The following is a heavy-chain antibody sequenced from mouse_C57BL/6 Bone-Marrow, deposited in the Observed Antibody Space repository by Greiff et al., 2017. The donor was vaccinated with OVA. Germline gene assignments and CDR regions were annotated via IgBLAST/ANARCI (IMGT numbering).Heavy chain of an antibody. J-gene: IGHJ2*01. CDR1: GFTFSSYG. Sequence: EVMLVESGGDLVKPGGSLKLSCAASGFTFSSYGMSWVRQTPDKRLEWVATISSGGSYTYYPDSVKGRFTISRDNAKNTLYLQMSSLKSEDTAMYYCARHHEGDYWGQGTTLTVSS. CDR3: ARHHEGDY. CDR2: ISSGGSYT. V-gene: IGHV5-6*01.